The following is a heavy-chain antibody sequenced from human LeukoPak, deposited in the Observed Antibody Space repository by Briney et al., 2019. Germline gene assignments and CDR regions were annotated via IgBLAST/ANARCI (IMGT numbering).Heavy chain of an antibody. V-gene: IGHV4-4*07. J-gene: IGHJ6*03. CDR3: ARDNGSGYTKGYEHYYYYLDV. D-gene: IGHD3-3*02. Sequence: SETLSLTCTVSGDSIGDDYYTWMRQPAGKGLEWIGRIHSGGTTNYNPSLMSRVTLSIDKSKKHISLRLTSVTAADTALYYCARDNGSGYTKGYEHYYYYLDVWGKGTTVTVSS. CDR1: GDSIGDDY. CDR2: IHSGGTT.